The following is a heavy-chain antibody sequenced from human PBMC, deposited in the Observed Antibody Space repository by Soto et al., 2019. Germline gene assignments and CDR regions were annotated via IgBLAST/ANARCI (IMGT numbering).Heavy chain of an antibody. CDR2: IYYSGNT. J-gene: IGHJ4*02. D-gene: IGHD4-17*01. V-gene: IGHV4-39*01. CDR1: GGSISGSSYY. Sequence: QLQLQESGPGLVKPSETLSLTCTVSGGSISGSSYYWAWIRQPPGKGLEWIATIYYSGNTYYNPSLKSRVTTFVDTSKNQFSLKLTSVTAADTAVYYCARQERYGDYYFDYWGQGTLVTVSS. CDR3: ARQERYGDYYFDY.